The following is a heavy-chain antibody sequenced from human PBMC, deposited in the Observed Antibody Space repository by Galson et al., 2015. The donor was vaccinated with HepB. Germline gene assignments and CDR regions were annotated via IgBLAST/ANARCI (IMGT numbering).Heavy chain of an antibody. CDR2: ISYDGSNK. J-gene: IGHJ4*02. V-gene: IGHV3-30*18. D-gene: IGHD3-22*01. CDR1: GFTFSSYG. Sequence: SLRLSCAASGFTFSSYGMHWVRQAPGKGLEWVAVISYDGSNKYYADSVKGRFTISRDNSKNTLYLQTNSLRAEDTAVYYCAKDSHDPLRPYYDSSGYNGGFDYWGQGTLVTVPS. CDR3: AKDSHDPLRPYYDSSGYNGGFDY.